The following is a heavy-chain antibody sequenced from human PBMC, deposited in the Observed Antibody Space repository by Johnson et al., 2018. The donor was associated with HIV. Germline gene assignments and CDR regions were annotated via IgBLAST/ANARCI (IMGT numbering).Heavy chain of an antibody. D-gene: IGHD7-27*01. CDR3: AKDERQLGGWSHAFDI. J-gene: IGHJ3*02. V-gene: IGHV3-13*01. Sequence: VQLVESGGGLVQPGGSLRLSCAASGFTFSSYDMHWVRQATGKGLEWVSAIGTAGDTYYPGSVKGRFTISRDNSKSTLYLQMRSLKAEDTAVYYCAKDERQLGGWSHAFDIWGQGTMVTVSS. CDR1: GFTFSSYD. CDR2: IGTAGDT.